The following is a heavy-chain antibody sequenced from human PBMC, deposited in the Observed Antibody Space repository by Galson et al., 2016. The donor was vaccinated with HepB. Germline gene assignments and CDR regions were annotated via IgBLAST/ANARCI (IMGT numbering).Heavy chain of an antibody. J-gene: IGHJ4*02. CDR1: GFTFSSYA. D-gene: IGHD3-10*01. Sequence: SLRLSCAASGFTFSSYAMSWVRQAPGKGLEWVSAISGSGGNTYYADSVKGRFTISRDNSKNTLYRQMNSLRAEDTAVYYCAKDSSYYGSGSGFDSWGQGTLVTVSS. V-gene: IGHV3-23*01. CDR2: ISGSGGNT. CDR3: AKDSSYYGSGSGFDS.